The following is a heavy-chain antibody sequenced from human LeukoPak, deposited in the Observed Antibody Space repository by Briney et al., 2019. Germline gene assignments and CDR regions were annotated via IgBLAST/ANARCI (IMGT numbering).Heavy chain of an antibody. CDR1: GGSFSDSY. V-gene: IGHV4-34*01. CDR3: ARRTTVTTSYVFDI. J-gene: IGHJ3*02. CDR2: INHSGST. Sequence: SETLSLTCAVYGGSFSDSYWSWIRQPPGKGLEWIGEINHSGSTNYNPSLKSRVTISVDTYKNQISLKLSSVTAADTAVYYCARRTTVTTSYVFDIWGQGTMVTVSS. D-gene: IGHD4-17*01.